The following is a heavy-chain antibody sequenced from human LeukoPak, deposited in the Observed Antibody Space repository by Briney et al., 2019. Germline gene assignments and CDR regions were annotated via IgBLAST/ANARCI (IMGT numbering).Heavy chain of an antibody. Sequence: PSETLSLTCTVSGGSISSYYWSWIRQPPGKGLEWIGYIYYSGSTNYNPSLKSRGTISVDTATKHFSLHLSSVAAADTAVYYFARDPSGGRGSFDYWGQGTLVTVSS. V-gene: IGHV4-59*01. CDR1: GGSISSYY. D-gene: IGHD3-16*01. CDR3: ARDPSGGRGSFDY. CDR2: IYYSGST. J-gene: IGHJ4*02.